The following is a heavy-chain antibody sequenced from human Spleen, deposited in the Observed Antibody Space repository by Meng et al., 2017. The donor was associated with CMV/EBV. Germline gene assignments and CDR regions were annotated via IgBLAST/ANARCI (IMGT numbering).Heavy chain of an antibody. CDR1: GFTFSSHW. V-gene: IGHV3-74*01. Sequence: GESLKISCAASGFTFSSHWMHWVRQVPGKGLVWVSRTNNDGSSATYADSVKGRFAMSRDNSKNTVYLHMNSLRAEDTAVYYCVKAIESGGALDYNFFAMDVWGQGTAVTVSS. CDR3: VKAIESGGALDYNFFAMDV. CDR2: TNNDGSSA. D-gene: IGHD2-15*01. J-gene: IGHJ6*02.